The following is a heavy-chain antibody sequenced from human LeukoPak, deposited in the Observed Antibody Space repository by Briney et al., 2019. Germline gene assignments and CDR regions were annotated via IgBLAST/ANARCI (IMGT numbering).Heavy chain of an antibody. CDR1: GFTFDDHA. CDR3: TKGLRFAAALTPFDY. V-gene: IGHV3-43D*03. J-gene: IGHJ4*02. D-gene: IGHD6-13*01. CDR2: ISWDGGTT. Sequence: GGSLRLSCAASGFTFDDHAMHWVRQAPGKGLGWISLISWDGGTTYYADSVKGRFTISRGNSKNSVYLQMNSMRPEDTAIYYCTKGLRFAAALTPFDYWGQGTLVTVSS.